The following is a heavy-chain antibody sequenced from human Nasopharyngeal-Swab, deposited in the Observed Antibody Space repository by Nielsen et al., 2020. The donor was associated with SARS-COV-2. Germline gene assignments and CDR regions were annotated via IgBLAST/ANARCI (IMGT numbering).Heavy chain of an antibody. Sequence: GESLKISCAASGLTLSGHAMNWVRQAPGKGLEWLAYISSSGTIYYTDSVKGRFSISRDNAKNSLFLQMNSLRAEDTAVYYCARDQTYWSGYYIDSWGQGTLVTVSS. J-gene: IGHJ5*01. V-gene: IGHV3-69-1*01. CDR1: GLTLSGHA. CDR3: ARDQTYWSGYYIDS. D-gene: IGHD3-3*01. CDR2: ISSSGTI.